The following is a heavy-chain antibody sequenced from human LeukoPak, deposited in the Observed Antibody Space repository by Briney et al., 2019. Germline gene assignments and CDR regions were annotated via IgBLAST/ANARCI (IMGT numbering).Heavy chain of an antibody. Sequence: GGSLRLSCAASGFTDSSNYMSWVRQAPGKGLEWVSLIYSGGSTYYADSVRGRFTISRDSSKNTLYLQMNSLRAEDTAIYFCARGGDSTQFDYWGQGTLVTVSS. CDR2: IYSGGST. CDR3: ARGGDSTQFDY. D-gene: IGHD3-16*01. V-gene: IGHV3-66*01. J-gene: IGHJ4*02. CDR1: GFTDSSNY.